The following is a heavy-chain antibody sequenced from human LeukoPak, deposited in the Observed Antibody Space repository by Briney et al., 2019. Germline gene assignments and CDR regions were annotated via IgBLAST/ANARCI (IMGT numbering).Heavy chain of an antibody. Sequence: GGSLRLSCAASGFTFSSYSMNWVRQAPGKGLEWVSSISSSSSYIYYADSVKGRFTISRDNSKNTLYLQMNSLRAEDTAVYYCARCGGYCTPQHYFDYWGQGTLVTVSS. CDR1: GFTFSSYS. D-gene: IGHD2-8*01. CDR3: ARCGGYCTPQHYFDY. J-gene: IGHJ4*02. CDR2: ISSSSSYI. V-gene: IGHV3-21*01.